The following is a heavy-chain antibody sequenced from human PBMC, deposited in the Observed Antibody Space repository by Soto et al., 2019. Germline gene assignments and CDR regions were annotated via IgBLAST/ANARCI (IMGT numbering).Heavy chain of an antibody. Sequence: SVKVSCKASGGTFSSYTISWVRQAPGQGLEWMGRIIPILGIANYAQKFQGRVTITADKSTSTAYMELSSLRSEDTAVYYCARVQYYDYVWGSYRPQRTDYWGQGTLVTVSS. CDR2: IIPILGIA. CDR3: ARVQYYDYVWGSYRPQRTDY. J-gene: IGHJ4*02. D-gene: IGHD3-16*02. CDR1: GGTFSSYT. V-gene: IGHV1-69*02.